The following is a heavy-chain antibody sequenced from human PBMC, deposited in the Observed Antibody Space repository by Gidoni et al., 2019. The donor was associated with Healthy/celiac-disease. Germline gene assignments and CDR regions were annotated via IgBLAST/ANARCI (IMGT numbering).Heavy chain of an antibody. CDR1: GGSLSSRSYY. CDR2: IYYSGST. D-gene: IGHD6-6*01. CDR3: ARHPSSAEFEYSSSSGAFDI. V-gene: IGHV4-39*01. J-gene: IGHJ3*02. Sequence: QLQLQASGPGLVKPSDTLSLSCTVSGGSLSSRSYYWGWIRQPPGTGLEWIGSIYYSGSTYYNPSLKSRVTISVDTSKNQFSLKLSSVTAADTAVYYCARHPSSAEFEYSSSSGAFDIWGQGTMVTVSS.